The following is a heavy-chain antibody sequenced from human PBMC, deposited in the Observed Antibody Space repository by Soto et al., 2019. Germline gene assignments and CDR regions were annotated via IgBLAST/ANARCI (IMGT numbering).Heavy chain of an antibody. CDR1: GGTFSDYA. D-gene: IGHD3-10*01. CDR3: ARGVGSGTYYNQYNWFDP. V-gene: IGHV1-69*13. J-gene: IGHJ5*02. Sequence: SVKVSCKASGGTFSDYAFSWVRQAPGQGLEWLGGIMPIFGAPDYAQKFQGRVTIIADESTRTAYMEMRSLRSDDTAVYYCARGVGSGTYYNQYNWFDPWGQGTLVTVSS. CDR2: IMPIFGAP.